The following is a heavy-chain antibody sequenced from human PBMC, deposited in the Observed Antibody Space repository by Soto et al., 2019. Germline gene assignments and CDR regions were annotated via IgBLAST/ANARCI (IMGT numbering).Heavy chain of an antibody. CDR1: GGTISSRGYY. CDR3: YVVVVPAAMVHYYYYMDV. J-gene: IGHJ6*03. D-gene: IGHD2-2*01. V-gene: IGHV4-31*09. CDR2: IYYSGST. Sequence: SETLSLTYTVSGGTISSRGYYRSWNRQHPGKGLEWIGNIYYSGSTYYNPSLKSRVTISVDTSKNQFSLKLISVTAADTAVYYCYVVVVPAAMVHYYYYMDVWGKGTTVTVSS.